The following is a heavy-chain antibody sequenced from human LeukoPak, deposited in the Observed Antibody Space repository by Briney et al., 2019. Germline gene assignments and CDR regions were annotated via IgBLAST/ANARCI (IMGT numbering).Heavy chain of an antibody. CDR2: ISGSGGST. Sequence: GGSLRLSCAASGFTFSSYAMSWVRQAPGKGLEWVSAISGSGGSTYYADSVKGRFTISRDNSKNTLYLQMNSLRAEDTAVYYCAKGINMTVVVMDWFDPWGQGTLVTVSS. J-gene: IGHJ5*02. CDR3: AKGINMTVVVMDWFDP. D-gene: IGHD3-22*01. CDR1: GFTFSSYA. V-gene: IGHV3-23*01.